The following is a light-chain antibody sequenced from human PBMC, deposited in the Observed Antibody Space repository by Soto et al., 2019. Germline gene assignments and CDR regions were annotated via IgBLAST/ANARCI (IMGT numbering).Light chain of an antibody. CDR2: GIS. CDR1: QSVNSN. J-gene: IGKJ5*01. Sequence: EIVMTQSPATLSVSPGERGTLSCRASQSVNSNYLAWYQQKPGQAPRLLIYGISKRATDIPDRFSGSGSGTEFTLTISSLQPEDFATYYCQQHGQWPITFGHGGRLEIK. V-gene: IGKV3D-15*01. CDR3: QQHGQWPIT.